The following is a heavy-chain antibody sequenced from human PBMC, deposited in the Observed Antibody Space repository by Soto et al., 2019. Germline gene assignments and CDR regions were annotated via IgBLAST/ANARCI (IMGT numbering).Heavy chain of an antibody. Sequence: SETLSLTCTVSGGSVSSSDYYWSWIRQHPGKGLEWIGFIDHSGNTYYNPPLKSRLNISVDTSRDQFSLKLKSVTAADTAVYYCARSLWAGSSVLNGVYYFDYWGQGTLVTVSS. J-gene: IGHJ4*02. CDR3: ARSLWAGSSVLNGVYYFDY. D-gene: IGHD2-8*01. CDR2: IDHSGNT. CDR1: GGSVSSSDYY. V-gene: IGHV4-31*03.